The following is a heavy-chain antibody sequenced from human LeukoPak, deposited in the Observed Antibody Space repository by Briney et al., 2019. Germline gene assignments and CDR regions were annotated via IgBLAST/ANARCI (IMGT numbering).Heavy chain of an antibody. Sequence: SETLSLTCTVSGGSISSYYWSWIRQPAGKGLEWIGRIYTSGSTNYNPSLKSRVTMSVDTSKNQFSLKLSSVTAADTAVYYCARDHVPSPRANWGSKGAFDIWGQGTMVTVPS. CDR2: IYTSGST. V-gene: IGHV4-4*07. CDR3: ARDHVPSPRANWGSKGAFDI. J-gene: IGHJ3*02. CDR1: GGSISSYY. D-gene: IGHD7-27*01.